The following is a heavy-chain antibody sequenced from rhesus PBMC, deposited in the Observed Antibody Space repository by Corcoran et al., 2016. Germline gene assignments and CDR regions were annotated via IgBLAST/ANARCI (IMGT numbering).Heavy chain of an antibody. CDR1: GGSINDGFF. CDR3: ARVKYNSLDI. J-gene: IGHJ5-2*02. V-gene: IGHV4S9*01. D-gene: IGHD3-34*01. Sequence: QVQLQESGPGLVKPSETLSLTCAVSGGSINDGFFWNWIRQPPGKGLEWVGNIYGNSATTYYHPSLKSRITISKDTSKNQFFLKLTSVTAADTAVYFCARVKYNSLDIWGRGVLVTVSS. CDR2: IYGNSATT.